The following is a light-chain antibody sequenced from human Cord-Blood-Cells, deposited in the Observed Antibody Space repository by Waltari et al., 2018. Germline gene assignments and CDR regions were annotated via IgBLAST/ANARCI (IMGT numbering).Light chain of an antibody. Sequence: EIVLTQSPGTLSLSPVERATLSCRASQSVSHSYLAWYQQKPGQAPSPLIYGASSSATGIPDRFSGSGSGTDFTLTISRLEPEDFAVYYCQQYGSSPMYTFGQGTKLEIK. J-gene: IGKJ2*01. CDR3: QQYGSSPMYT. V-gene: IGKV3-20*01. CDR2: GAS. CDR1: QSVSHSY.